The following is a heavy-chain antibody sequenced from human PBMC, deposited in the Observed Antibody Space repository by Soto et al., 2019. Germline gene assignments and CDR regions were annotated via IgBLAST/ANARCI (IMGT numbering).Heavy chain of an antibody. Sequence: QVQLVQSGPEVKKPGASVNVSCKASGYTFTSYGISWVRQVPGQGLEWMGWISGYNGNTDYGERFQGRATMTTDTSTSTASMELRSLTSADTAVYYCARGVCSSSRQGENYWGQGTLVTVSS. CDR2: ISGYNGNT. V-gene: IGHV1-18*01. J-gene: IGHJ4*02. CDR1: GYTFTSYG. D-gene: IGHD2-2*01. CDR3: ARGVCSSSRQGENY.